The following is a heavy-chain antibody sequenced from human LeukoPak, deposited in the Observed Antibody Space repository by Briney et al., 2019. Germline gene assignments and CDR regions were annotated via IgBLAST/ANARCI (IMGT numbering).Heavy chain of an antibody. V-gene: IGHV4-61*09. Sequence: SETLSLTCTVSGGSISSGVYYWTWIRQPAGKGLEWIGQIYTSGTTNYNPSLKSRVTISLDASKNQFSLKLSSVTAADTAFYYCVGRDFDYWGQGTLVTVSS. CDR1: GGSISSGVYY. CDR2: IYTSGTT. D-gene: IGHD1-26*01. CDR3: VGRDFDY. J-gene: IGHJ4*02.